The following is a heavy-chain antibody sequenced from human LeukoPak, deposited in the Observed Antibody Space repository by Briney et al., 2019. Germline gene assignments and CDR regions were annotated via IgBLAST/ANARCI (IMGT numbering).Heavy chain of an antibody. CDR2: IKLDGSEK. CDR3: ARDQYDTWSRRGNFDS. Sequence: GGSLRLSCAASGFIFGKYWMSWVRQAPGKGLEWVANIKLDGSEKNYVDSVKGRFTISRDNTKNSLYLQMNSLRAEDTAVFYCARDQYDTWSRRGNFDSWGQGTLVTVSS. V-gene: IGHV3-7*03. J-gene: IGHJ4*02. CDR1: GFIFGKYW. D-gene: IGHD3-3*01.